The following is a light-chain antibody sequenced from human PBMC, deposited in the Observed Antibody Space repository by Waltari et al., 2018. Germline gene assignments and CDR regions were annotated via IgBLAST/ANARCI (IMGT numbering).Light chain of an antibody. CDR3: LVWHSTIDHQGV. J-gene: IGLJ2*01. V-gene: IGLV3-21*04. CDR1: NVGSKM. Sequence: SYVVTQSPLVSVAPGETARITRGGHNVGSKMVHWYQQRPGQAPVLVISYDSDRPSGIPERFSGSNAGNTATLTISWVEAEDEADYYCLVWHSTIDHQGVFGGGTKLTVL. CDR2: YDS.